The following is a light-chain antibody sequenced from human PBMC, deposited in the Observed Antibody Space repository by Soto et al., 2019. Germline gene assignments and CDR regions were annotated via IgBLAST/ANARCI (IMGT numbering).Light chain of an antibody. CDR1: SSHAGSNA. V-gene: IGLV1-44*01. Sequence: QSVLTQPPSASGTPGQRVTISCSGSSSHAGSNAVNWYQQLPGTAPKLLIHSNNQRPSGVPDRFSGSKSGTSASLAISGLQSEDEADYYCAAWDDSLNGPVFGGGTKLTVL. CDR3: AAWDDSLNGPV. CDR2: SNN. J-gene: IGLJ2*01.